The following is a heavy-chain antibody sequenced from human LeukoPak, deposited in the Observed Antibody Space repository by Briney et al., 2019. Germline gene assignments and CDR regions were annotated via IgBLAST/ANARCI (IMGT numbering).Heavy chain of an antibody. D-gene: IGHD5-18*01. Sequence: PSETLSLTCTVSGGSISSYYWSWIRQPPGKGLEWIGEINHSGSTNYNPSLKSRVTISVDTSKNQFSLKLSSVTAADTAVYYCARMVRGYSYGYSTYYYYYYMDVWGKGTTVTISS. CDR2: INHSGST. CDR1: GGSISSYY. J-gene: IGHJ6*03. V-gene: IGHV4-34*01. CDR3: ARMVRGYSYGYSTYYYYYYMDV.